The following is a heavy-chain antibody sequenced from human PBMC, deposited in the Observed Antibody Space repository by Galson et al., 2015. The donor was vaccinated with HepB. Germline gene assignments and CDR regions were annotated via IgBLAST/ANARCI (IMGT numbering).Heavy chain of an antibody. J-gene: IGHJ4*02. D-gene: IGHD6-19*01. Sequence: SLRLSCAASGFNFGDYYMSWIRQAPGKGPEWVSYISSSGKTSYYADSAKGRFTISRDNSKNTVSLQMNGLTTEDTAVYFCARVLSSGWTRQFDYWGQGTLVAVSS. CDR3: ARVLSSGWTRQFDY. CDR1: GFNFGDYY. V-gene: IGHV3-11*04. CDR2: ISSSGKTS.